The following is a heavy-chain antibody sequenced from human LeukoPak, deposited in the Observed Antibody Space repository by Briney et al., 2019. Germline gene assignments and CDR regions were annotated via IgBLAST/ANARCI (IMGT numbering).Heavy chain of an antibody. D-gene: IGHD3-10*01. Sequence: SETLSLTCAIYGGSFSGYYWSWIRQPPGKGLEWIGEINHSGSTNYNPSLKSRVTISVDTSKNQFSLKLSSVTAADTAVYYCARIGEYVSNYYYYMDVWGKGTTVTVSS. CDR1: GGSFSGYY. CDR3: ARIGEYVSNYYYYMDV. J-gene: IGHJ6*03. V-gene: IGHV4-34*01. CDR2: INHSGST.